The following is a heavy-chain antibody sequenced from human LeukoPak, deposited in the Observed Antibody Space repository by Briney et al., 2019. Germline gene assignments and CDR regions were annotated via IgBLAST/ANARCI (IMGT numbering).Heavy chain of an antibody. J-gene: IGHJ4*02. Sequence: ASVKVSCKASGYTFTSYGISWVRQAPGQGFEWMGWISAYNGNTNYAQKLQGRVTMTTDTSTSTAYMELRSLRSDDTAVYYCARIEDVTRGYNHAYYFDYWGQGTLVTVSS. CDR3: ARIEDVTRGYNHAYYFDY. CDR1: GYTFTSYG. D-gene: IGHD5-18*01. V-gene: IGHV1-18*01. CDR2: ISAYNGNT.